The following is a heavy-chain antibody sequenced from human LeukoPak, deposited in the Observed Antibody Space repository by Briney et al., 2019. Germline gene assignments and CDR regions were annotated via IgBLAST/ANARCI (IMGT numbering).Heavy chain of an antibody. Sequence: QPGGSLRLSCAVSGFTFSSYAMSWVRQAPGKGLEWVSAISGSGGSTYYADSVKGRFTISRDNSKNTLYLQMNSLRAEDTAVYYCAKDFGEYNWNQPTFFDYWGQGTLVTVSS. J-gene: IGHJ4*02. CDR1: GFTFSSYA. V-gene: IGHV3-23*01. CDR2: ISGSGGST. CDR3: AKDFGEYNWNQPTFFDY. D-gene: IGHD1-20*01.